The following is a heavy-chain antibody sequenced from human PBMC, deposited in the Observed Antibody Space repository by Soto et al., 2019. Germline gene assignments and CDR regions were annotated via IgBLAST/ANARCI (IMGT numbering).Heavy chain of an antibody. CDR2: IYSGGST. D-gene: IGHD2-15*01. V-gene: IGHV3-66*01. CDR3: ARTCSGGTCSFDY. Sequence: PGXSLRLSCAASGFTVSSNYISWVGQAPGKGLEWVSVIYSGGSTYYAGSVKGRFTISRDNSENTLYLQMNSLRAEDTAVYYCARTCSGGTCSFDYWGQGTLVTVSS. CDR1: GFTVSSNY. J-gene: IGHJ4*02.